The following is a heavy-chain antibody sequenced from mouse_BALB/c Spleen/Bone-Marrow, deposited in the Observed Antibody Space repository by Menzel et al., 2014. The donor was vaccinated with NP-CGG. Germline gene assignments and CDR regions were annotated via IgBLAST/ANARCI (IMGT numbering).Heavy chain of an antibody. Sequence: AQLQQSGPGLVQPSQSLSITCTVSSFSLSSFGLHWVRQSPGKGLEWLGVVWSGGSTGYNAAFISRLSISKDNSKSQVFFKMNSLQANDTAIYYCARNWDDYAMDYWGQGTSVTGSS. D-gene: IGHD4-1*01. CDR1: SFSLSSFG. V-gene: IGHV2-2*02. J-gene: IGHJ4*01. CDR2: VWSGGST. CDR3: ARNWDDYAMDY.